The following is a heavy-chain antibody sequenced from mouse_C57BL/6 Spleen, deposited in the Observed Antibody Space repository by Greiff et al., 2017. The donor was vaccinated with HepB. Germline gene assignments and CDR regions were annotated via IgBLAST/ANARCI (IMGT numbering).Heavy chain of an antibody. CDR3: ATLWDY. J-gene: IGHJ2*01. CDR2: INPNNGGT. V-gene: IGHV1-26*01. CDR1: GYTFTDYY. Sequence: EVQLQQSGPELVKPGASVKISCKASGYTFTDYYMNWVKQSHGKSLEWIGDINPNNGGTSYNQKFKGKATLTVDKSSSTAYMELRSLTSEDSAVYYCATLWDYWGQGTTLTVSS. D-gene: IGHD6-1*01.